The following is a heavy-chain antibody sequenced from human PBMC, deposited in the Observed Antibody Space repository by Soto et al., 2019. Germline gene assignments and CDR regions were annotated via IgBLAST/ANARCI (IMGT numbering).Heavy chain of an antibody. CDR2: ISVTPGIT. CDR3: SKWSGYGDL. J-gene: IGHJ4*02. CDR1: GFTMSTYS. D-gene: IGHD5-12*01. Sequence: EMQLLESGGGLVQPGGSLRLSCAASGFTMSTYSVTWVRQAPGKGLEWVSGISVTPGITFYADSVKGRFTISRDSSNNAVYLQMNSLRAEDKAMYFCSKWSGYGDLWGQGTLVTVSP. V-gene: IGHV3-23*01.